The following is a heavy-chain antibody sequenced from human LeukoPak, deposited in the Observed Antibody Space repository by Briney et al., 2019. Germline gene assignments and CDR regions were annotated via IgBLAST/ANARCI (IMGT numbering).Heavy chain of an antibody. V-gene: IGHV1-69*05. J-gene: IGHJ3*02. Sequence: SVKVSCEASGGTFSSYAISWVRQAPGQGLEWMGRIIPIFGTANYAQKFQGRVTITTDESTSTAYMELSSLRSEDTAVYYCARNYYYDSSGYAQSAFDIWGQGTMVTVSS. D-gene: IGHD3-22*01. CDR3: ARNYYYDSSGYAQSAFDI. CDR2: IIPIFGTA. CDR1: GGTFSSYA.